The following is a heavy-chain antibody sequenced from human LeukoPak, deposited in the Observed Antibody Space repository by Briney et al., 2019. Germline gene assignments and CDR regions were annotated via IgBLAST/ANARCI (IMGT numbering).Heavy chain of an antibody. CDR1: GYSFTSYW. J-gene: IGHJ5*02. Sequence: GESLKISCKGSGYSFTSYWIGWLRQMPGKGLEWMGIIYPGDSDTRYSPSFQGQVTISADKSISTAYLQWSSLKASDTAMYYCAISGYYYGSGKGSDWFDPWGQGTLVTVSS. V-gene: IGHV5-51*01. CDR2: IYPGDSDT. D-gene: IGHD3-10*01. CDR3: AISGYYYGSGKGSDWFDP.